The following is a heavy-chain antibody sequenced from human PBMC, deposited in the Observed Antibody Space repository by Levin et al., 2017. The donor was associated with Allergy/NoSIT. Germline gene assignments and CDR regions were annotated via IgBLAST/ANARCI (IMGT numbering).Heavy chain of an antibody. V-gene: IGHV3-33*01. CDR1: GFTFSSYG. Sequence: GGSLRLSCAASGFTFSSYGMHWVRQAPGKGLEWVAVIWYDGSNKYYADSVKGRFTISRDNSKNTLYLQMNSLRAEDTAVYYCARDSGEKYCTNGVCSPYYYYYGMDGWGQGTTVTVSS. J-gene: IGHJ6*02. CDR3: ARDSGEKYCTNGVCSPYYYYYGMDG. CDR2: IWYDGSNK. D-gene: IGHD2-8*01.